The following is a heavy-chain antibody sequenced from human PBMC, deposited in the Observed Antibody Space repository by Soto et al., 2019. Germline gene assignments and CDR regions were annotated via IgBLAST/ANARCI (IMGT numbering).Heavy chain of an antibody. CDR3: ARVMYYYDSSGYPY. CDR1: GFTVSSNY. CDR2: IYSGGST. D-gene: IGHD3-22*01. Sequence: PGGSLRLSCAASGFTVSSNYMSWVRQAPGKGLKWVSVIYSGGSTYYADSVKGRFTISRDNAKNSLYLQMNSLRAEDTAVYYCARVMYYYDSSGYPYWGQGTLVTVSS. V-gene: IGHV3-66*01. J-gene: IGHJ4*02.